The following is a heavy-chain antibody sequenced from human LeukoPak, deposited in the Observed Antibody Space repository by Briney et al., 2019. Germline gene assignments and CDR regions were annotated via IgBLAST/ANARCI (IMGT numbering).Heavy chain of an antibody. D-gene: IGHD1-26*01. CDR2: VYYSGST. Sequence: SETLSLTCTVSGGSISSYYWSWIRQPPGKGLEWIGYVYYSGSTNYKSSLKSRVNISVDTSKNQFSLKLSSVTAADTALYYCARSIVGATHFDYWGQGTLVTVSS. J-gene: IGHJ4*02. V-gene: IGHV4-59*01. CDR3: ARSIVGATHFDY. CDR1: GGSISSYY.